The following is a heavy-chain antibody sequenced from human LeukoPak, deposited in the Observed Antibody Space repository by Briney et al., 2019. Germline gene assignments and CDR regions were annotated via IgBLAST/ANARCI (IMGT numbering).Heavy chain of an antibody. Sequence: RASVKVSCKASGYTFSSYDISWVRQAPGQGLEWMGWISAYNGNTNYAQKLQGRVTMTTDTSTSTAYLELRSLRSDDTAVYYCARASVVAGATAGYWGQGTLVTVSS. D-gene: IGHD1-26*01. V-gene: IGHV1-18*01. CDR1: GYTFSSYD. J-gene: IGHJ4*02. CDR3: ARASVVAGATAGY. CDR2: ISAYNGNT.